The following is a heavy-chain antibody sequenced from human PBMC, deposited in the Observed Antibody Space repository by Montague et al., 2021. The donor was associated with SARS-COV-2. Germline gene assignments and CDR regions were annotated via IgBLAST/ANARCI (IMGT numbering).Heavy chain of an antibody. CDR2: IKEGGSEK. D-gene: IGHD4-17*01. J-gene: IGHJ4*02. CDR1: GFIFSIYR. Sequence: SLRLSCATSGFIFSIYRMTWLRQVPGKGLEWVATIKEGGSEKYYADSVKGRFTISRDNAENSLFLRMDSLRGEDTAVYYCASSQEDDYGDYENYYFDYWGQGTLVTVSS. CDR3: ASSQEDDYGDYENYYFDY. V-gene: IGHV3-7*01.